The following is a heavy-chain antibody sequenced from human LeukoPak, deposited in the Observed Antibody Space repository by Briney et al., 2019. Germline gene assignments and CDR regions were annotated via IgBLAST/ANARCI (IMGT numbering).Heavy chain of an antibody. D-gene: IGHD4-17*01. CDR3: ARSAVTTPGSFDP. J-gene: IGHJ5*02. CDR2: IIPILGIA. CDR1: GGTFSSYA. V-gene: IGHV1-69*04. Sequence: SVKVSCKASGGTFSSYAISWVRQAPGQGLEWMGRIIPILGIANYAQKFQGRVTITADKSTSAAYMELSSLRSEDTAVYYCARSAVTTPGSFDPWGQGTLVTVSS.